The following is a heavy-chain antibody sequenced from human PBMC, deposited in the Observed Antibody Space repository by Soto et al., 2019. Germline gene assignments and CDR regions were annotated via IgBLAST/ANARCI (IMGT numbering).Heavy chain of an antibody. Sequence: QVQLQESGPGVVKPSETLSLTCTVSGGSLRGYSWSWIRQSPGKGLEWISYVYSGGGTNYSPSFRGRVTISVDTTDNQFSLKLTSVTAADTAVYYCAREKTPMSPHYFSYGMDVWGQGPTVTVSS. CDR1: GGSLRGYS. V-gene: IGHV4-59*01. J-gene: IGHJ6*02. CDR2: VYSGGGT. CDR3: AREKTPMSPHYFSYGMDV. D-gene: IGHD3-3*01.